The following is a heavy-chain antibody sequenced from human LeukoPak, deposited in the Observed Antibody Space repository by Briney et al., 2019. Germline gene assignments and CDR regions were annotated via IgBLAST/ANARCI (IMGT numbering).Heavy chain of an antibody. J-gene: IGHJ4*02. V-gene: IGHV4-59*01. CDR3: ARGPDDFDY. Sequence: SETLSLTCTVSGGSISSYYWSWIRQPPGKGLEWIGYIYYSGSTNYNPSLKSRVTISVDTSKNQFSLKLSSVTAADTAVYYCARGPDDFDYWGQGTLVTVSS. D-gene: IGHD5-24*01. CDR1: GGSISSYY. CDR2: IYYSGST.